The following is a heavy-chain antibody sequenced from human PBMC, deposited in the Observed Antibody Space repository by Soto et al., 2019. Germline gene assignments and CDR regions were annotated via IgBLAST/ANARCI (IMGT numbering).Heavy chain of an antibody. CDR3: ASREEARPF. J-gene: IGHJ4*02. V-gene: IGHV4-4*02. Sequence: QVQLQESGPGLVSPLGTLSLTCAVSGGSINTDSWWTWVRQPPGKGLEWIGEIHRSRGTNYNSSLKSRVTISIDRSTNNFSLRLYSVTAADTAVYYCASREEARPFWGQGTLVTVSS. D-gene: IGHD6-6*01. CDR2: IHRSRGT. CDR1: GGSINTDSW.